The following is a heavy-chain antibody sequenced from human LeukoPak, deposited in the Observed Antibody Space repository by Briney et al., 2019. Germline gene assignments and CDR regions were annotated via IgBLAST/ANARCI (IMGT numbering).Heavy chain of an antibody. CDR3: ATRRYGDYDTEIDY. D-gene: IGHD4-17*01. J-gene: IGHJ4*02. CDR2: IYYSEST. V-gene: IGHV4-31*03. Sequence: SETLSLTCTVSGGSISSGGYYWSWIRQHPGKGLEWIGYIYYSESTYYNPSLKSRVTISVDTSKNQFSLKLSSVTAADTAVYYCATRRYGDYDTEIDYWGQGTLVTVSS. CDR1: GGSISSGGYY.